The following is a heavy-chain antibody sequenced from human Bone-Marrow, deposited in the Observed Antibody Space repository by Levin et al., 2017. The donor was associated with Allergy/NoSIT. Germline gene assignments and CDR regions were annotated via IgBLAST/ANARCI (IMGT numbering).Heavy chain of an antibody. J-gene: IGHJ3*02. CDR2: IFYSGSA. CDR1: GGSINTGNYF. CDR3: ARWAEVRWFGELPSHDAFDI. V-gene: IGHV4-39*07. D-gene: IGHD3-10*01. Sequence: PSETLSLTCTVSGGSINTGNYFWGWIRQPPGKGLEWIGSIFYSGSAEYNPSLKSRVTISIDTSKNDFSLRLGSVTAADTAVYYCARWAEVRWFGELPSHDAFDIWGQGTMVTVSS.